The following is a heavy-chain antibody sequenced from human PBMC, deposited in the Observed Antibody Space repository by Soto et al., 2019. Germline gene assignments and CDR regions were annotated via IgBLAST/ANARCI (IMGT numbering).Heavy chain of an antibody. J-gene: IGHJ5*02. V-gene: IGHV5-10-1*03. CDR2: VDPSDSYV. Sequence: EVQLVQSGAEVKNPGESLRISCKTSGYNFDNYWIIWVRQMPGKGLEWMGRVDPSDSYVNYSPSFQGHIAISIDKSINPAILQWSGRKASNPAIYYCASPQGGIDWLAPGGQGTLVTVSP. CDR3: ASPQGGIDWLAP. D-gene: IGHD3-16*01. CDR1: GYNFDNYW.